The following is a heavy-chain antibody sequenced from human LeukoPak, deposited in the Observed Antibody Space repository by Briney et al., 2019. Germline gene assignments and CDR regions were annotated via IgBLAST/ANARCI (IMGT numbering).Heavy chain of an antibody. J-gene: IGHJ4*02. CDR1: GGSFSGYY. CDR2: INHSGST. D-gene: IGHD3-10*01. CDR3: GRGPHEDYGSGELYDY. V-gene: IGHV4-34*01. Sequence: SETLSLTCAVYGGSFSGYYWSWIRQPPGKGLEWIGEINHSGSTNYNPSLKSRVTISVDTSKNQFSLKLSSVTAADTAVYYCGRGPHEDYGSGELYDYWGQGTLVTVSS.